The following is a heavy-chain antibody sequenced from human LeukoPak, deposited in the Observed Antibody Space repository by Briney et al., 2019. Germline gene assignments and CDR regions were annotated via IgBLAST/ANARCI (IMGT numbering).Heavy chain of an antibody. Sequence: GGSLRLSCAASGFTFSSYSMNWVRQAPGKGLEWVSYISSSSSTIYYADSVKGRFTISRDNSKNTLYLQMNSLRAEDTAVYYCASRPRSITGTTGSYWGQGTLVTVSS. J-gene: IGHJ4*02. CDR2: ISSSSSTI. V-gene: IGHV3-48*01. CDR1: GFTFSSYS. D-gene: IGHD1-7*01. CDR3: ASRPRSITGTTGSY.